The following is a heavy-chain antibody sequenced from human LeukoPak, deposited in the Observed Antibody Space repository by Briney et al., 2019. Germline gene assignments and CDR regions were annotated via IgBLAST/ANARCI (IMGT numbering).Heavy chain of an antibody. V-gene: IGHV4-4*07. D-gene: IGHD3-3*01. CDR2: IYTSGST. J-gene: IGHJ5*02. CDR1: GGSISSYY. Sequence: SETLSLTCTVSGGSISSYYWSWIRQPAGKGLEWIRRIYTSGSTNYNPSLKSRVTMSVDTSKNQFSLKLSSVTAADTAVYHCARAGTYDFWSGYSINDWFDPWGQGTLVTVSS. CDR3: ARAGTYDFWSGYSINDWFDP.